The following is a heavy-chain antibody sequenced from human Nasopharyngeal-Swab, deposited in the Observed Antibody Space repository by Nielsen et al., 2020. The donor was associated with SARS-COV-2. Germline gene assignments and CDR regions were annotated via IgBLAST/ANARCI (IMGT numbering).Heavy chain of an antibody. D-gene: IGHD5-18*01. V-gene: IGHV3-33*01. CDR1: GFTFSSYG. J-gene: IGHJ6*03. CDR3: ARRDYSYGYYYYMDV. CDR2: IWYDGSNK. Sequence: GESLKISCAASGFTFSSYGMHWVRQAPGKGLEWVAVIWYDGSNKYYADSVKGRFTISRDNSKNTLYLQMSSLRAEDTAVYYCARRDYSYGYYYYMDVWGKGTTVTVSS.